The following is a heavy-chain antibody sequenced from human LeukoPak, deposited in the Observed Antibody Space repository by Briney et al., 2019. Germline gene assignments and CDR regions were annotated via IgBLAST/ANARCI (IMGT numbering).Heavy chain of an antibody. J-gene: IGHJ4*02. D-gene: IGHD6-19*01. Sequence: PGGSLRLSCAVSGFTFSSYAMSWVRQAPGKGLEWVSGISGSGTITYYADSVKGRFTISRDNSKNTMSLQMNSLRAEDTALYYCARGKGIAVSSLDSWGQGTLVTVSS. CDR2: ISGSGTIT. CDR3: ARGKGIAVSSLDS. V-gene: IGHV3-23*01. CDR1: GFTFSSYA.